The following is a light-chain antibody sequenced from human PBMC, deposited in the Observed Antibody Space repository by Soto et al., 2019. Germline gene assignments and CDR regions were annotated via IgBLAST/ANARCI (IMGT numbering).Light chain of an antibody. V-gene: IGKV1-5*03. CDR1: QTISSW. J-gene: IGKJ1*01. Sequence: IQMTHSPSTLSGSVGDRVTITFRASQTISSWLAWYQQKPGKAPKLLIYKASTLKSGVPSRFSGSGSGTEFTLTISSLQPDDFATYYCQHYNSYWTFGQGTNVDI. CDR2: KAS. CDR3: QHYNSYWT.